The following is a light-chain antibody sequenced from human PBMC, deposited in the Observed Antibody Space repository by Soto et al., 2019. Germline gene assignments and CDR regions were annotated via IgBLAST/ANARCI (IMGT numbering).Light chain of an antibody. Sequence: EIVMTQSPATLSVSPGEGATLSCKAGQSVDSYLAWYQQKPGQAPRLLLYGASSRATGIPARFSGSGSGTEFTLTISSLQSEDFAVYYCQQYKDWPLTFGQGTKVEIK. J-gene: IGKJ1*01. V-gene: IGKV3-15*01. CDR2: GAS. CDR1: QSVDSY. CDR3: QQYKDWPLT.